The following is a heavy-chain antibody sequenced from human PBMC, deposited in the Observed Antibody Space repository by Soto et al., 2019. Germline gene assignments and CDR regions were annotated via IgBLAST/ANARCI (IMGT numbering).Heavy chain of an antibody. J-gene: IGHJ4*02. CDR1: GFTFSDHY. CDR2: SRDKVNSHTT. V-gene: IGHV3-72*01. Sequence: EVQMAESGGGLVQPGGSLRLSCAASGFTFSDHYMDWVRQAPGKGLEWVGRSRDKVNSHTTEYAASVKGRFTISRGDSENSLYLQMNSLKTEDTAVYYCARGVVSTGYFDYWGQGTRVTVPS. D-gene: IGHD5-12*01. CDR3: ARGVVSTGYFDY.